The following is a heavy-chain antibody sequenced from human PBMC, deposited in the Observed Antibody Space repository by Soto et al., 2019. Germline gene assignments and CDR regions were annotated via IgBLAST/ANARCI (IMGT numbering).Heavy chain of an antibody. J-gene: IGHJ4*02. D-gene: IGHD6-6*01. CDR1: GFPFSSYA. CDR3: ARKFSSASFYFDY. CDR2: ISFRGDST. Sequence: EVQLLASGGGLVQPGGSLRLSCAASGFPFSSYAMSWVRHVPDKGLEWVSAISFRGDSTYYADSVKGRFTISRDNSKNTLYLQLNSPRAEDTAVYYCARKFSSASFYFDYWGQGTLVTVSS. V-gene: IGHV3-23*01.